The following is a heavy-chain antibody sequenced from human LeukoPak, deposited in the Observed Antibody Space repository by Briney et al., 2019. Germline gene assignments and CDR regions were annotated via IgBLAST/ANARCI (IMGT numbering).Heavy chain of an antibody. J-gene: IGHJ4*02. Sequence: GGSLRLSCSASGFTFGNCGMHWARQAPGKGLEYISGVSTDGGSTYYADSVKGRVTISRDNSKNTLYLQMSSLRTEDTAVYYCVKDISLRGNSGDDRFDHWGQGTLVTVSS. V-gene: IGHV3-64D*06. CDR1: GFTFGNCG. CDR3: VKDISLRGNSGDDRFDH. CDR2: VSTDGGST. D-gene: IGHD5-12*01.